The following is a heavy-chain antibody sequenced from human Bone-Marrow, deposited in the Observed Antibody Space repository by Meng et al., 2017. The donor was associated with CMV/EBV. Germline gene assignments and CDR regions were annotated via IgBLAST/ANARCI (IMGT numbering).Heavy chain of an antibody. CDR2: INPNSGGT. CDR3: AREAAAGRKGPYSDMDV. V-gene: IGHV1-2*02. CDR1: GYTFIDYY. Sequence: ASVKVSCKASGYTFIDYYIHWVRQAPGQGLEWMGWINPNSGGTNYAQKFQGRVTMTRDTSISTAYMELSRLRSDDTAMYYCAREAAAGRKGPYSDMDVWGQGTTVTFYS. D-gene: IGHD6-13*01. J-gene: IGHJ6*02.